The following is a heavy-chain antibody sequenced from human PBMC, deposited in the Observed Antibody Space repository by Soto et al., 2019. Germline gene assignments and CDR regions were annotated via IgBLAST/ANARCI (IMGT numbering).Heavy chain of an antibody. Sequence: QGQLHQSGPGLVKPSQTLSLTGAITGDSVSSNSAGWGWGRQSPSRGPKWLGRTDYRSKWYYEYAVPVRGQITINPETPKNQYPLQLNSLTPEDTDVYFCARREQYSRRTFDYWGKGTVVTVSS. V-gene: IGHV6-1*01. CDR2: TDYRSKWYY. J-gene: IGHJ4*01. CDR3: ARREQYSRRTFDY. D-gene: IGHD1-26*01. CDR1: GDSVSSNSAG.